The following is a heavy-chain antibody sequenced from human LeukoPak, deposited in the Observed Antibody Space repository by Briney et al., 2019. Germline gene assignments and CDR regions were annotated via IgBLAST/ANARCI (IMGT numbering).Heavy chain of an antibody. CDR1: GYTFTSFD. D-gene: IGHD3-22*01. Sequence: PVASVKVSCKASGYTFTSFDFNWVRQATGQGLEWMGRINPNSGGTNYAQKSQGRVTMTRDTSISTAYMELSRLRSDDTAVYYCARDWVPHYDSSGLPDYWGQGTLVTVSS. J-gene: IGHJ4*02. V-gene: IGHV1-2*06. CDR3: ARDWVPHYDSSGLPDY. CDR2: INPNSGGT.